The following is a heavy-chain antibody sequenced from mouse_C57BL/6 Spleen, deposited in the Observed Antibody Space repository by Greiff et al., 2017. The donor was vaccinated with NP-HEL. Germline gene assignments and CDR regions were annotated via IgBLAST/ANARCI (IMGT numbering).Heavy chain of an antibody. CDR3: ARGLLRFYY. CDR2: ISYDGSN. V-gene: IGHV3-6*01. D-gene: IGHD1-1*01. Sequence: EVQLLESGPGLVKPSQSLSLTCSVTGYSITSGYYWNWIRQFPGNKLEWMGYISYDGSNNYNPSLKNRISITRDTSKNQFFLKLNSVTTEDTATYYCARGLLRFYYWGQGTTLTVSS. J-gene: IGHJ2*01. CDR1: GYSITSGYY.